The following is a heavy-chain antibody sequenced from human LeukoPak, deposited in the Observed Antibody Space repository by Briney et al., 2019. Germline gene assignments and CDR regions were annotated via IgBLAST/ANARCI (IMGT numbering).Heavy chain of an antibody. CDR3: ARGNYYDSSGYRFPFDY. J-gene: IGHJ4*02. Sequence: GASVKVSCKASGYTFTGYCMHWVRQAPGQGVEWMGWINPNSGGTNYAQKFQGRVTMTRDTSISTAYMELSRLRSDDTAVYYCARGNYYDSSGYRFPFDYWGQGTLVTVSS. V-gene: IGHV1-2*02. CDR2: INPNSGGT. D-gene: IGHD3-22*01. CDR1: GYTFTGYC.